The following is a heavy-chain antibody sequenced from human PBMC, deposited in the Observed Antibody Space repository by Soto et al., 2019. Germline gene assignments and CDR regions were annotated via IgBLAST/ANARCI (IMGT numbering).Heavy chain of an antibody. CDR2: FNPANRNT. CDR1: GYTFTNHG. V-gene: IGHV1-18*01. Sequence: QVQLVQSGAEVKSPGTSVKVSCTVSGYTFTNHGINWVRQAPGQGLEWVGWFNPANRNTNHAQKFQDRVSMTTDTSTNTAYMELRGLRSDDTAVYYCARVRFGDPFDFWGQGTLVTVSS. D-gene: IGHD2-21*02. CDR3: ARVRFGDPFDF. J-gene: IGHJ4*02.